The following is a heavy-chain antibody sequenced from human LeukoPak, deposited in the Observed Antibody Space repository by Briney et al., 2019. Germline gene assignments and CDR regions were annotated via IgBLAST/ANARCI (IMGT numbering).Heavy chain of an antibody. CDR3: ARDLVLMATIPYFDY. Sequence: ASVKVSCKASGYTFTSYAMNWVRQAPGQGLEWMGWINTNTGNPTYAQGFAGRFVFSLDTSVSTAYLQISSLKAEDTAVYYCARDLVLMATIPYFDYWGQGTLVTVSS. CDR1: GYTFTSYA. CDR2: INTNTGNP. V-gene: IGHV7-4-1*02. J-gene: IGHJ4*02. D-gene: IGHD5-24*01.